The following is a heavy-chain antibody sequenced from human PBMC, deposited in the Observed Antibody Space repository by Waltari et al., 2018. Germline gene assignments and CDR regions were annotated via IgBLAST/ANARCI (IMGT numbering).Heavy chain of an antibody. CDR2: IIPIFGTA. CDR1: GGTFSSYA. V-gene: IGHV1-69*01. J-gene: IGHJ6*02. Sequence: QVQLVQSGAEVKKPGSSVKVSCKASGGTFSSYAISWVRQAPGQGLEWMGGIIPIFGTANYAQKFQGRVTITADESTSTAYMELSSLRSEDTAVYYCARARDVTIFGGQNGYGMDVWGQGTTVTVSS. D-gene: IGHD3-3*01. CDR3: ARARDVTIFGGQNGYGMDV.